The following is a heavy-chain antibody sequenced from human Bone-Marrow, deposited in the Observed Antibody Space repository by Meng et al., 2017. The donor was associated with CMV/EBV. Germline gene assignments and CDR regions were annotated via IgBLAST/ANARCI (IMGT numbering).Heavy chain of an antibody. J-gene: IGHJ6*02. CDR2: INPNSGGT. Sequence: ASVKVSCKASGYTFTGYYMHWVRQAPGQGLEWMGWINPNSGGTNYAQKFQGRVTMTRDTSISTAYMELSRLRSDDTAVYYCATLYTPPEYCSSTSCFDYPYYYGMDVWGQGTTVTVSS. D-gene: IGHD2-2*01. V-gene: IGHV1-2*02. CDR3: ATLYTPPEYCSSTSCFDYPYYYGMDV. CDR1: GYTFTGYY.